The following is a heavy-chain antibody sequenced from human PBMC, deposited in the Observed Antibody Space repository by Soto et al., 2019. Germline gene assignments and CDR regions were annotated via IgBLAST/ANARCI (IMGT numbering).Heavy chain of an antibody. J-gene: IGHJ6*02. CDR2: IIPIFGTA. D-gene: IGHD2-2*01. CDR1: GSTFSSYA. CDR3: ASYCSSTSCSGVAYYGMDV. V-gene: IGHV1-69*01. Sequence: QVQLVQSGAEVKKPGSLVKVSCKASGSTFSSYAISWVRQAPRQGLEWMVGIIPIFGTANYAQKFQGRVTITADESTSTAYMELSSLRSEDTAVYYCASYCSSTSCSGVAYYGMDVWGQGTTVTVSS.